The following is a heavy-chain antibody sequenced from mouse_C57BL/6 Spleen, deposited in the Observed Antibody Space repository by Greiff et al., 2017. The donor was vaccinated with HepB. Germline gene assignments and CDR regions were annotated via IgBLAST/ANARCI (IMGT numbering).Heavy chain of an antibody. V-gene: IGHV1-61*01. J-gene: IGHJ2*01. Sequence: QVQLQQPGAELVRPGSSVKLSCKASGYTFTSYWMDWVKQRPGQGLEWIGNIYPSDSETHYNQKFKDKATLTVDKSSSTAYMQLSSLTSEDSAVYYCASSYYDGSYWGQGTTLTVSS. CDR1: GYTFTSYW. D-gene: IGHD1-1*01. CDR2: IYPSDSET. CDR3: ASSYYDGSY.